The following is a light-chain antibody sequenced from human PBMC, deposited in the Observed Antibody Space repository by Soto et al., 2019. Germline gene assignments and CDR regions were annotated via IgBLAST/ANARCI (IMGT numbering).Light chain of an antibody. CDR2: GAS. J-gene: IGKJ2*01. CDR1: ESIRSN. CDR3: QQYHAWPLFT. V-gene: IGKV3-15*01. Sequence: EILMTQPPGTLSVSPGERVTLSCSASESIRSNLAWYHQKPGQPPMLLLYGASIRATNVPARFSGSGSGTEFTLTISSLQSEDFGIYFCQQYHAWPLFTFGQGTELKIK.